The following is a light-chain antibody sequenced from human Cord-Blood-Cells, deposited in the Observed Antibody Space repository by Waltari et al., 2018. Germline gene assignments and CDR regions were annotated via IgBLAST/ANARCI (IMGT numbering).Light chain of an antibody. Sequence: QSALTQPRPVSGSPGQSVTISCTGTSSAVGGYNYVSWYQQHPGKAPKLMIYDVSKRPSGVPDRLAGSKSGNTASLTISGLQAEDEADYYCCSYAGSYTWVFGGGTKLTVL. J-gene: IGLJ3*02. CDR3: CSYAGSYTWV. CDR1: SSAVGGYNY. V-gene: IGLV2-11*01. CDR2: DVS.